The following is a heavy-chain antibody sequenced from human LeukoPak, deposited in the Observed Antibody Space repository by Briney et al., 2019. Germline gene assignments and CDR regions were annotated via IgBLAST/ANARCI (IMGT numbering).Heavy chain of an antibody. CDR2: IYFSGST. CDR1: GGSISTYF. V-gene: IGHV4-59*08. J-gene: IGHJ4*02. D-gene: IGHD3-22*01. CDR3: ARHKSSGSYPLDY. Sequence: SETLSLTCTVSGGSISTYFWSWIRQPPAKGLEWIGHIYFSGSTNYNPSLESRVTISVDTSKNQFSLTLSSVTAADTAVYYCARHKSSGSYPLDYWGQGILVTVSS.